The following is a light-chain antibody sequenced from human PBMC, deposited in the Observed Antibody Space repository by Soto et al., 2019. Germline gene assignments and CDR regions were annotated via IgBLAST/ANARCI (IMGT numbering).Light chain of an antibody. CDR1: SSNVGSNY. CDR3: GTWDSSLNAGV. Sequence: QSVLTQPPSASGTPGQRVTISCSGSSSNVGSNYVYWYQQVPGTAPILLMHWDGQRPSGVPDRFSGSKSGTSASLAISGLRSEDEADYYCGTWDSSLNAGVFGGGTKVTVL. V-gene: IGLV1-47*01. J-gene: IGLJ2*01. CDR2: WDG.